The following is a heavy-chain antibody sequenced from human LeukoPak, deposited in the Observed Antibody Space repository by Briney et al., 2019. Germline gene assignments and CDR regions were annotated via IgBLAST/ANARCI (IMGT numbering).Heavy chain of an antibody. V-gene: IGHV3-33*08. D-gene: IGHD3-10*01. Sequence: SLRLSCAAPGFTLSSYGMHWVRQAPGKGLEWVAVIWYEGSNKYYVDSVKGRFTTSRDNSKNPLYLQMNSLRAEDTAVYYCARGAYGSGTYHDFDIWGQGTMVTVSS. CDR1: GFTLSSYG. J-gene: IGHJ3*02. CDR2: IWYEGSNK. CDR3: ARGAYGSGTYHDFDI.